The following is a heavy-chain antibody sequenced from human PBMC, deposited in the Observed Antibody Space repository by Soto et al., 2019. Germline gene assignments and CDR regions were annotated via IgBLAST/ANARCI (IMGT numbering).Heavy chain of an antibody. Sequence: SETLSLTCAVYGGSFSGYYWSWIRQPPGKGLEWIGEINHSGSTNYNPSLKSRVTISVDTSKNQFSLKLSSVTAADTAVYYCARGRFTIFGGVFASYYGMDVWGQGTTVTV. CDR1: GGSFSGYY. CDR3: ARGRFTIFGGVFASYYGMDV. CDR2: INHSGST. J-gene: IGHJ6*02. D-gene: IGHD3-3*01. V-gene: IGHV4-34*01.